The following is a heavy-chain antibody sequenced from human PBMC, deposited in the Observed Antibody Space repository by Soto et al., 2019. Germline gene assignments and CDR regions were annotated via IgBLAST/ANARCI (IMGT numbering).Heavy chain of an antibody. J-gene: IGHJ4*02. CDR3: ERDHNWAFDL. V-gene: IGHV3-48*02. CDR2: IRSTSSDT. CDR1: GFTFSTYP. Sequence: PGGSLRLSCVASGFTFSTYPMNWVRQAPGKGLEWVSNIRSTSSDTYYADSVKGRFTISRDNAWNSLYLQMNSLRDEDTAVYYCERDHNWAFDLWGQGALVTVSS. D-gene: IGHD1-20*01.